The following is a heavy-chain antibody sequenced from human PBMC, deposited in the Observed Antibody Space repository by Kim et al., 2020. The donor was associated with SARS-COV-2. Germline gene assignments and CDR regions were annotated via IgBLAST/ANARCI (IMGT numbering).Heavy chain of an antibody. D-gene: IGHD6-13*01. Sequence: KSRVTISVDTSKNQFSLKLSSVTAADTAVYYCARDFWAAGTKAVNYGMDVWGQGTTVTVSS. CDR3: ARDFWAAGTKAVNYGMDV. J-gene: IGHJ6*02. V-gene: IGHV4-59*01.